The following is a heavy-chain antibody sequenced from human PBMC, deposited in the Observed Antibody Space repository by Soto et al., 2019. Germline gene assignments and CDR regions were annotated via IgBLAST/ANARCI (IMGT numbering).Heavy chain of an antibody. Sequence: PSETLSLTCTVSGGSISSSSYYWGWIRQPPGKGLEWIGEINHSGSTNYNPSLKSRVTISVDTSKNQFSLKLSSVTAADTAVYYCARHLTYCSAGSCYSDFPYYGMDVWGQGTTVTVSS. CDR1: GGSISSSSYY. D-gene: IGHD2-15*01. V-gene: IGHV4-39*01. J-gene: IGHJ6*02. CDR3: ARHLTYCSAGSCYSDFPYYGMDV. CDR2: INHSGST.